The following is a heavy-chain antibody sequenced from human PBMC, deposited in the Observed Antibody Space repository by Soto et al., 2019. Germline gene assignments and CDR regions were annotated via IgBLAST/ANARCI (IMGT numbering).Heavy chain of an antibody. Sequence: ASGKVCCKASGFTFTSSAVQWVRQARGQRLEWIGWIVVGSGNTNYAQKFQERVTITRDMSTSTAYMELRSLRSEDTDVYYCAEEGGYGDWFPYWGQGTPVPVSS. CDR3: AEEGGYGDWFPY. CDR2: IVVGSGNT. V-gene: IGHV1-58*01. CDR1: GFTFTSSA. D-gene: IGHD4-17*01. J-gene: IGHJ4*02.